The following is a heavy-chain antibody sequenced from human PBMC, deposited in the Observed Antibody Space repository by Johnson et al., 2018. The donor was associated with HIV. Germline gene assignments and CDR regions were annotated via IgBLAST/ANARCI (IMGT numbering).Heavy chain of an antibody. J-gene: IGHJ3*02. D-gene: IGHD1-26*01. V-gene: IGHV3-33*08. Sequence: QVQLVESGGGVVRPGGSLRLSCAASGFNFDDYGMSWVRQDPGKGLEWVAVIWYDGSNKYYADSVKGRFTISRDNSKNTLYLQMNSLRAEDTPVYYCATGYSGSPLGDTFDIWGQGTIVTVSS. CDR2: IWYDGSNK. CDR1: GFNFDDYG. CDR3: ATGYSGSPLGDTFDI.